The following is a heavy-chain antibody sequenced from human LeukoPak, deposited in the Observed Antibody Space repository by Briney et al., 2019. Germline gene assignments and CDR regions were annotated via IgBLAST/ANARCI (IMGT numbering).Heavy chain of an antibody. Sequence: SETLSLTCDVYGGSFSGYYWTWIRQPPGKGLEWIGEITHSGSTHYKSSLKSRLTISVDTSKNQFSLTLISVTAADTAVHYCARSDQGWGSYRPLSRFWGQGTLVTVSS. J-gene: IGHJ4*02. CDR2: ITHSGST. V-gene: IGHV4-34*01. D-gene: IGHD3-16*02. CDR1: GGSFSGYY. CDR3: ARSDQGWGSYRPLSRF.